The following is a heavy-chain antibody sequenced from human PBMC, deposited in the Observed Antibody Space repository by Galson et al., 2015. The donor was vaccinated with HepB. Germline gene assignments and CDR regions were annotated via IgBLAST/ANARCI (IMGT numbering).Heavy chain of an antibody. CDR2: IKSKTDGGTT. V-gene: IGHV3-15*01. D-gene: IGHD3-22*01. Sequence: SLRLSCAAPGFTFSNAWMSWVRQAPGKGLEWVGRIKSKTDGGTTDYAAPVKGRFTISRDDSKNTLYLQMNSLKTEDTAVYYCTTDRRHYDSSVGDYWGQGTLVTVSS. J-gene: IGHJ4*02. CDR1: GFTFSNAW. CDR3: TTDRRHYDSSVGDY.